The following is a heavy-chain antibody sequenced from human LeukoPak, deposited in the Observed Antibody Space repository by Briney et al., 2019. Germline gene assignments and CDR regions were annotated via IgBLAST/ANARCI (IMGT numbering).Heavy chain of an antibody. V-gene: IGHV1-69*13. D-gene: IGHD3-10*01. Sequence: SVKVSCKASGGTFSSYAISWVRQAPGQGLEWMGGIIPIFGTANYAQKFQGRVTITADESTSTAYMELSSLRSEDTAVYYCAGDRFSRGVILLLPSDGMDVWGQGTTVTVPS. CDR2: IIPIFGTA. J-gene: IGHJ6*02. CDR3: AGDRFSRGVILLLPSDGMDV. CDR1: GGTFSSYA.